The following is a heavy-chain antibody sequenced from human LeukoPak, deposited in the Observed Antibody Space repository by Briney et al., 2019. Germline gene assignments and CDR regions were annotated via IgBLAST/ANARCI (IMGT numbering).Heavy chain of an antibody. V-gene: IGHV3-23*01. CDR1: GFTFSSYS. CDR3: AKDISLRYSSGWYHFDY. D-gene: IGHD6-19*01. CDR2: IRGSGDTT. Sequence: GGSLRLSCAASGFTFSSYSMNWVRQAPGKGLEWVSGIRGSGDTTYSADSVKGRRFTISRDNSNTTLYLQMNSVRAADTAVYYCAKDISLRYSSGWYHFDYWGQGTLVTVSS. J-gene: IGHJ4*02.